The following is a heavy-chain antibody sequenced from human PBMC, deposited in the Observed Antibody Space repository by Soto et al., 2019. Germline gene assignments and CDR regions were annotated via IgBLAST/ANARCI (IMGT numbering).Heavy chain of an antibody. Sequence: GGSLRLSCAASGFTFSSYTMNWVRQAPGKGLEWVSSITGSSSYIYYADSVKGRFTISRDNAKNSLYPQMNSLRAEDTAVYYCARDVYYYDSSAYWAYWGQGTLVTVSS. V-gene: IGHV3-21*01. CDR1: GFTFSSYT. J-gene: IGHJ4*02. D-gene: IGHD3-22*01. CDR3: ARDVYYYDSSAYWAY. CDR2: ITGSSSYI.